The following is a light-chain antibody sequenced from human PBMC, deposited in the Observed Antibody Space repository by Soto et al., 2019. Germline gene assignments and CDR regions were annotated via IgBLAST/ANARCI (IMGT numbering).Light chain of an antibody. V-gene: IGKV3-20*01. CDR1: QTVSSNY. Sequence: EIVLTQSPGTLSVPLGETATLSCRASQTVSSNYVAWYQQKAGQAPRLLIYGATNRATGVSDNFSGGGSGTAFTLTIFCLEPEDPAIYIWQQYGTSPPTFGGGTKVEIK. J-gene: IGKJ4*01. CDR2: GAT. CDR3: QQYGTSPPT.